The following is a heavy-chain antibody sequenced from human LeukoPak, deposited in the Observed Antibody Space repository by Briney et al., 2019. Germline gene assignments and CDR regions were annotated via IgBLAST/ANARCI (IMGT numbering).Heavy chain of an antibody. D-gene: IGHD3-22*01. CDR2: ISSSSSHI. CDR1: GFTFSSYS. CDR3: ARGYYDSSGQIGS. J-gene: IGHJ4*02. V-gene: IGHV3-21*01. Sequence: GGSLRLSCAASGFTFSSYSMNWVRQAPGKGLEWVSSISSSSSHIYYADSVKGRFTISRDNAKNSLYLQMNSLRAEDTAVYYCARGYYDSSGQIGSWGQGTLVTVSS.